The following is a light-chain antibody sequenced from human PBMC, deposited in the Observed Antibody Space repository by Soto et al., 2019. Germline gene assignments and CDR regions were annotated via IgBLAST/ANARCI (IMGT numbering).Light chain of an antibody. V-gene: IGLV2-14*01. Sequence: QSVLTQPASVSGSLGQSITISCTGTRTDVGGYDYVSWNQQHPGKAPKLIIFEVDNRPSGVSSRFSGSKSGNTASLTISGLQADDEADYYCSSYNFSNTVLFGGGTKLTVL. J-gene: IGLJ2*01. CDR2: EVD. CDR3: SSYNFSNTVL. CDR1: RTDVGGYDY.